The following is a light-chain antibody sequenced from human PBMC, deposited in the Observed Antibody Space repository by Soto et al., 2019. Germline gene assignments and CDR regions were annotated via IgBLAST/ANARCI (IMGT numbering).Light chain of an antibody. CDR2: DAS. CDR3: QQRSNWLTWT. V-gene: IGKV3-11*01. CDR1: QSVSSY. J-gene: IGKJ1*01. Sequence: EIVLTQSPATLSLSPGERATLSCRASQSVSSYLAWYQQKPGQAPRPLIYDASNRATGIPARFSGSGSGTDFTLTISSLEPEDFAVYYCQQRSNWLTWTFGQGTKVDIK.